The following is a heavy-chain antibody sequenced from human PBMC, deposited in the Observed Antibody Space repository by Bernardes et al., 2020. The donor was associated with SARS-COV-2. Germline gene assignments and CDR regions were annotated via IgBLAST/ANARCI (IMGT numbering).Heavy chain of an antibody. CDR3: ARDLYYYDSSGYYPRTGYYYYYYGMDV. V-gene: IGHV3-30-3*01. CDR2: ISYDGSNK. D-gene: IGHD3-22*01. J-gene: IGHJ6*02. Sequence: LRLSCAASGFTFSSYAMHWVRQAPGKGLEWVAVISYDGSNKYYADSVKGRFTISRDNSKNTLYLQMNSLRAEDTAVYYCARDLYYYDSSGYYPRTGYYYYYYGMDVWGQGTTVTVSS. CDR1: GFTFSSYA.